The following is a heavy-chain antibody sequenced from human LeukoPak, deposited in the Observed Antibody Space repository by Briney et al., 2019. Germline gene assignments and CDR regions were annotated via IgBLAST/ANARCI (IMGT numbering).Heavy chain of an antibody. Sequence: SETLSLTCSVSGGSINNYYWSWIRQPPGKGLEWIEYIYYSGSTNYNPSLKSRVTISVDTSKNQFSLKLSSVTAADTAVYYCARAGDVVVTAIDYWGQGTLVTVSS. V-gene: IGHV4-59*01. J-gene: IGHJ4*02. CDR1: GGSINNYY. CDR3: ARAGDVVVTAIDY. D-gene: IGHD2-21*02. CDR2: IYYSGST.